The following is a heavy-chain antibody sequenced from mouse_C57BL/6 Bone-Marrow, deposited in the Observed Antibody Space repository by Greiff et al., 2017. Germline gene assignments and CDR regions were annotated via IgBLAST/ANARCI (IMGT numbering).Heavy chain of an antibody. CDR1: GFNIKDDY. J-gene: IGHJ3*01. D-gene: IGHD1-1*01. CDR2: IDPENGDT. V-gene: IGHV14-4*01. Sequence: EVQLQQSGAELVRPGASVKLSCTASGFNIKDDYMHWVEQRPEQGLEWIGWIDPENGDTEYASKFQGKATITADTSSNTAYLQLSSLTSEDTAVYYCKITTGAYWGQGTLVTVSA. CDR3: KITTGAY.